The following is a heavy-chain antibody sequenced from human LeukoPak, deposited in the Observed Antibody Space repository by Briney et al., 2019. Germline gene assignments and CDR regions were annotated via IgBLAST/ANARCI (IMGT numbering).Heavy chain of an antibody. CDR1: GIIFSDFG. CDR3: AKATCSGASCFSDSRDAFDL. V-gene: IGHV3-33*06. Sequence: GGSLRLSCAASGIIFSDFGMHWVRQAPGKGLEWMAIIWYDGSNKYYADSVKGRFTISRDNCQNTMYLQMNSLRAEDTAVYYCAKATCSGASCFSDSRDAFDLWGQGTMVTVSS. J-gene: IGHJ3*01. CDR2: IWYDGSNK. D-gene: IGHD2-15*01.